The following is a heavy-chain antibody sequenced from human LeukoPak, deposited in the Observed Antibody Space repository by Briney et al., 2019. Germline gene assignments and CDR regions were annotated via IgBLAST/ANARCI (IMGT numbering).Heavy chain of an antibody. V-gene: IGHV3-21*01. D-gene: IGHD3-10*01. CDR2: ISSSSSSYI. CDR1: GFTFSSYS. CDR3: ARDFEGRRFGELFNSDDI. J-gene: IGHJ3*02. Sequence: GGSLRLSCAASGFTFSSYSMNWVRQAPGKGLEWVSSISSSSSSYIYYADSVKGRFTISRDNAKNSLYLQMNSLRAEDTAVYYCARDFEGRRFGELFNSDDIWGQGTMVTVSS.